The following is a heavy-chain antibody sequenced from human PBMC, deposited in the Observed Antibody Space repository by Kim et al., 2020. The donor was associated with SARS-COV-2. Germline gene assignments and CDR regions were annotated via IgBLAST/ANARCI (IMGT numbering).Heavy chain of an antibody. D-gene: IGHD6-19*01. CDR3: ARDLSGYSSEPGHFDY. V-gene: IGHV3-7*01. Sequence: GGSLRLSCAASGFTFSSYWMSWVRQAPGKGLEWVANIKQDGSEKYYVDSVKGRFTISRDNAKNSLYLQMNSLRAEDTAVYYCARDLSGYSSEPGHFDYWGQGTLVTVSS. CDR1: GFTFSSYW. CDR2: IKQDGSEK. J-gene: IGHJ4*02.